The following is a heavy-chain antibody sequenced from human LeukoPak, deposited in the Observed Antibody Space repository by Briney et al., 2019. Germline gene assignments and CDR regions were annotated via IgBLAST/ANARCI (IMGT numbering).Heavy chain of an antibody. CDR2: INPNSGGT. CDR1: GYTFTGYY. D-gene: IGHD6-19*01. CDR3: ARTSINPQWLASTNWFDP. Sequence: GASVKVSCKASGYTFTGYYMHWVRQAPGQGLEWMGRINPNSGGTNNAQKYQGRVNMTRDTSISTAYMELSRLRSDDTAVYYCARTSINPQWLASTNWFDPWGQGTLVTVSS. J-gene: IGHJ5*02. V-gene: IGHV1-2*06.